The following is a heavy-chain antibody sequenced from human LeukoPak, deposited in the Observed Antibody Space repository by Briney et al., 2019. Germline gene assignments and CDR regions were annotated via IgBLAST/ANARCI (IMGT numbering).Heavy chain of an antibody. Sequence: GASVKVSCKTSGYTFTTYAISWVRQAPGQGLEWMGWINTNTGNPTYAQSFFAGRYVFSLDTSVNTAYLQMTGLKADETAVYCCGRDPKLGIRGYTYGYIDFWGQGTRVSVAS. CDR2: INTNTGNP. D-gene: IGHD5-18*01. CDR1: GYTFTTYA. J-gene: IGHJ4*02. V-gene: IGHV7-4-1*02. CDR3: GRDPKLGIRGYTYGYIDF.